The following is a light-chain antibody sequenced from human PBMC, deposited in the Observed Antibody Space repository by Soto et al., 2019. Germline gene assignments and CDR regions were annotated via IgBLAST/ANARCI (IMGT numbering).Light chain of an antibody. CDR1: QSLLSSNGYNY. V-gene: IGKV2-28*01. CDR2: LGS. Sequence: DIVMTQSPLSLPVTPGEPASFSCRSSQSLLSSNGYNYLDWYLQKPGQSPQLLIYLGSNRASGVPDRFSGSGSGTDFTLEISSVEAEDVGIYHCMQALRAPPTFGQGTKVEI. CDR3: MQALRAPPT. J-gene: IGKJ1*01.